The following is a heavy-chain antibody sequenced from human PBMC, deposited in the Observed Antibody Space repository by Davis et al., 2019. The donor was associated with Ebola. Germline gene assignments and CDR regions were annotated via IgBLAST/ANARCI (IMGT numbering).Heavy chain of an antibody. CDR3: ARDSTTVFPDYYYYGMDV. Sequence: SVKVSCKASGGTFSSYAISWVRQPPGQGLEWMGGIIPIFGTANYAQKFQGRVTLTADESTSTAYMELSSLRSEDTAVYYCARDSTTVFPDYYYYGMDVWGQGTTVTVSS. CDR1: GGTFSSYA. V-gene: IGHV1-69*13. CDR2: IIPIFGTA. D-gene: IGHD1-1*01. J-gene: IGHJ6*02.